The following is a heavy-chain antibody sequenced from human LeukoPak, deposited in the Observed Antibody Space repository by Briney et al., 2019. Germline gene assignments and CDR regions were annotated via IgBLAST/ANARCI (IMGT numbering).Heavy chain of an antibody. Sequence: GGSLRLSCAASGFTFSNFAMTWVRQAPGKGPEWVSYISGSSRTIYYADSVKGRFTISRDNAKNSLYLQMDSLRDEDTAVYYCARNEWADYWGQGTLVTVSS. CDR2: ISGSSRTI. D-gene: IGHD1-26*01. J-gene: IGHJ4*02. V-gene: IGHV3-48*02. CDR1: GFTFSNFA. CDR3: ARNEWADY.